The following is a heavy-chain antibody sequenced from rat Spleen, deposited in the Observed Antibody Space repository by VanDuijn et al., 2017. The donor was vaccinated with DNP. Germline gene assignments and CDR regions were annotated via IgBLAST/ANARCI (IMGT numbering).Heavy chain of an antibody. CDR3: VRWNSGHFDY. Sequence: EVQLVESGGGLVQPGRSLKLSCSASGFTFSDYNMAWVRQAPQKGLEWVATISYDGGSTHYRDSVKGRFTASRDNTKSTLYLQMDSLRSEDTATYYCVRWNSGHFDYWGQGVMVTVSS. D-gene: IGHD4-3*01. CDR2: ISYDGGST. J-gene: IGHJ2*01. CDR1: GFTFSDYN. V-gene: IGHV5-7*01.